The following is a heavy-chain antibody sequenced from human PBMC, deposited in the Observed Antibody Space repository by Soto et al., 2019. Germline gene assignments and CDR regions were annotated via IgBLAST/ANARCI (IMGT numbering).Heavy chain of an antibody. CDR3: ARGTDDSDVPRCDH. D-gene: IGHD4-17*01. CDR2: INLRGGTT. Sequence: QVQLVQSGPEVRKPGASVRLSCATSGYNFNQYYIHWVRQAPGQGLEWMGIINLRGGTTEYAHKFRGRVTVTGDTSTRTAYVELSSLRSEVTAVYFCARGTDDSDVPRCDHWGQGTLITVSS. CDR1: GYNFNQYY. V-gene: IGHV1-46*02. J-gene: IGHJ5*02.